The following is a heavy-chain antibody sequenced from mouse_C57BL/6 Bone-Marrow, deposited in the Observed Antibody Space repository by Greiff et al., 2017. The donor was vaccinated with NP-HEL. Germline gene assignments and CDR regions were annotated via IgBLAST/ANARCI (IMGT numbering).Heavy chain of an antibody. CDR2: INPSNGGT. CDR3: ARGRYYCYAMDY. Sequence: QVQLQQPGTELVKPGASVKLSCKASGYTFTSYWMHWVKQRPGQGLEWIGNINPSNGGTNYNEKFKSKATLTVDKSSSTVYMQLSSRTSEDSAVYYCARGRYYCYAMDYWGQGTSVTVSS. CDR1: GYTFTSYW. V-gene: IGHV1-53*01. D-gene: IGHD2-14*01. J-gene: IGHJ4*01.